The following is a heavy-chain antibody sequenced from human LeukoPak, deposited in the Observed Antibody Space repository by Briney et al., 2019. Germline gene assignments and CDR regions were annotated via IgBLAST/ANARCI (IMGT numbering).Heavy chain of an antibody. V-gene: IGHV3-21*01. CDR2: ISRGGDYT. D-gene: IGHD6-19*01. J-gene: IGHJ4*02. Sequence: GGSPRLSCAASGFTFSSYSMNWVRQAPGKGLEWVSSISRGGDYTYSEDSVKGRFTISRDNAKDSLYLQLNSLRAEDTAVYYCARDLMAVAGTGFDYWGQGTLVTVSS. CDR1: GFTFSSYS. CDR3: ARDLMAVAGTGFDY.